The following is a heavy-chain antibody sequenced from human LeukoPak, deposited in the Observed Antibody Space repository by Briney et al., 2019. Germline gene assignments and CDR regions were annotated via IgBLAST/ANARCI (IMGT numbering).Heavy chain of an antibody. V-gene: IGHV1-69*05. J-gene: IGHJ4*02. CDR3: ARGGSYFDY. D-gene: IGHD3-10*01. CDR1: GCTFSSYA. Sequence: SVKVSCKASGCTFSSYAIRWVRQAPGQGLEWMGRINPIFGTANYAQKFQGRVTITTDESTSTAYVELSSLRSEDTAVYYCARGGSYFDYWGQGTLVTVSS. CDR2: INPIFGTA.